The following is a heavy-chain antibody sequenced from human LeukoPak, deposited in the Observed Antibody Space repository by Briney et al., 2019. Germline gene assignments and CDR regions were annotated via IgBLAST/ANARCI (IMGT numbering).Heavy chain of an antibody. CDR2: IGTAGDT. CDR1: GFTFSSYD. J-gene: IGHJ4*02. CDR3: ARAAVAGVPDY. D-gene: IGHD6-19*01. Sequence: GGSLRLSCAASGFTFSSYDMHWVRQATGKGLEWASAIGTAGDTYYPGSVKGRFTISRENAKNSLYLQMNSLRAGDTAVYYCARAAVAGVPDYWGQGTLVTVSS. V-gene: IGHV3-13*01.